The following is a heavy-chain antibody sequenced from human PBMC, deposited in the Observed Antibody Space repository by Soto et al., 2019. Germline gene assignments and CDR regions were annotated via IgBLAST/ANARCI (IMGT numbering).Heavy chain of an antibody. V-gene: IGHV1-69*01. CDR1: GDTLNSNP. CDR3: ARESGRDCHSGGGCFSLDV. CDR2: IVPLSDRT. J-gene: IGHJ4*02. Sequence: QVQLVQSGAEVKKPGSSLKVSCKVFGDTLNSNPIGWVRQAPGQGLEWVGGIVPLSDRTNYAQQLQGRVTVTADGSTSTVYMELSNLKYDDTVVYYCARESGRDCHSGGGCFSLDVWGQGSLITVSS. D-gene: IGHD2-15*01.